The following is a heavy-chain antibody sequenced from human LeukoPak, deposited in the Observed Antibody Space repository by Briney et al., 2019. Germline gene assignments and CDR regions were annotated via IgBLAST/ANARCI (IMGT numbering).Heavy chain of an antibody. CDR3: ARLRLPTRSYYYYGMDV. CDR1: GGSISSYY. CDR2: IYYSGST. V-gene: IGHV4-59*08. J-gene: IGHJ6*02. Sequence: KPSETLSLTCTVSGGSISSYYWSWIRQPQGKGLEWIGYIYYSGSTNYNPSLKSRVTISVDTSKNQFSLKLSSVTAADTAVYYCARLRLPTRSYYYYGMDVWGQGTTVTVSS.